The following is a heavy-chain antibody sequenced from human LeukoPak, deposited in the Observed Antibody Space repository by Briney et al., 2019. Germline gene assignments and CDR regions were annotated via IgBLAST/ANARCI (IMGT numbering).Heavy chain of an antibody. CDR3: AKDLAY. CDR2: ISGSGGST. V-gene: IGHV3-23*01. CDR1: GGSISSSS. J-gene: IGHJ4*02. Sequence: ETLSLTCTVSGGSISSSSNYWGWIRQPPGKGLEWVSAISGSGGSTYYADSVKGRFTISRDNSKNTLYLQMNSLRAEDTAVYYCAKDLAYWGQGTLVTVSS.